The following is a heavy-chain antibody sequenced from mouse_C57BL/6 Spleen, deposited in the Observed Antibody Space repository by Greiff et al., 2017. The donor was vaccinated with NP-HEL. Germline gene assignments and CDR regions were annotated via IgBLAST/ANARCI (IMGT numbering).Heavy chain of an antibody. CDR2: INPSNGGT. Sequence: QVQLQQSGTELVKPGASVKLSCKASGYTFTSYWMHWVKQRPGQGLEWIGNINPSNGGTNYNEKFKSKATLTVDKSSSTAYMQLSSLTSEDSAVYYCARSGEYGSSYVWFAYWGQGTLGTVSA. D-gene: IGHD1-1*01. V-gene: IGHV1-53*01. CDR3: ARSGEYGSSYVWFAY. CDR1: GYTFTSYW. J-gene: IGHJ3*01.